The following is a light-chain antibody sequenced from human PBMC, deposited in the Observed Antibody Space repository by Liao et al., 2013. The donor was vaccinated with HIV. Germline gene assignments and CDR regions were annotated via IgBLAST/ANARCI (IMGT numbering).Light chain of an antibody. J-gene: IGLJ2*01. CDR3: QVWDRDTAL. Sequence: SYVLAQPPSVSVSPGQTASITCSGDQLGDQYASWYQQKPGQPPVLVIYKDTKRPSGIPGRFSGSSSENTGTLTISGTQPMDEADYYCQVWDRDTALFGGGTKLTVL. V-gene: IGLV3-1*01. CDR2: KDT. CDR1: QLGDQY.